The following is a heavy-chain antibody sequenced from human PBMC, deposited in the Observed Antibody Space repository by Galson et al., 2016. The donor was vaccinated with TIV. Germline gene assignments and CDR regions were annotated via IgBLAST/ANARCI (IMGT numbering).Heavy chain of an antibody. CDR2: ISWNGDII. CDR1: GFTFDDYA. D-gene: IGHD1/OR15-1a*01. CDR3: VKDRWSATTYHHYGMDV. V-gene: IGHV3-9*01. Sequence: SLRLSCAASGFTFDDYALHWVRQAPGKGLEWVSGISWNGDIIGYADFVQGRFTISRDNAKNSLYLQMNSLRADDTASYYCVKDRWSATTYHHYGMDVWGQGTTVTVSS. J-gene: IGHJ6*02.